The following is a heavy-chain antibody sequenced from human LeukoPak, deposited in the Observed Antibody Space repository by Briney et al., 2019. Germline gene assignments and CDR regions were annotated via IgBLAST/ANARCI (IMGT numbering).Heavy chain of an antibody. Sequence: SETLSLTCGVSGGSISSTNWWTWVRQPPGKGLEWIGEVHLDGRTNYNPSLESRLTMSVDVSENQVSLKLTSVTAADTAVYYCAREGGFYRPLDYSGQGTLVTVSS. V-gene: IGHV4-4*02. CDR3: AREGGFYRPLDY. D-gene: IGHD3-3*01. J-gene: IGHJ4*02. CDR2: VHLDGRT. CDR1: GGSISSTNW.